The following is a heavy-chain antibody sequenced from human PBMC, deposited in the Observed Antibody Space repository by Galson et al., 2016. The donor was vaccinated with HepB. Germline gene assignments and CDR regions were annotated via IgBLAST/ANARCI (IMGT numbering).Heavy chain of an antibody. CDR2: IYHSGST. CDR1: GXXXCXXXW. CDR3: ARTIYSASYHDY. D-gene: IGHD1-26*01. V-gene: IGHV4-4*01. J-gene: IGHJ4*02. Sequence: TLSLTCAVSGXXXCXXXWWXXXRQPXGKGLXWIAEIYHSGSTNYNPSLKSRVTISLDTSKNQFSLNLSSVTAADTAVYFCARTIYSASYHDYWGQGTLVTVXS.